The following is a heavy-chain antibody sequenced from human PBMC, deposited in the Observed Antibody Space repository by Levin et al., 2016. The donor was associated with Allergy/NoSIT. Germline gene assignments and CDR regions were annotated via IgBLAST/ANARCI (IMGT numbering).Heavy chain of an antibody. CDR2: IYYTGST. Sequence: RQAPGKGLEWIGCIYYTGSTYYNPSLKSRVTISVDTSKNQFSLKLSSVTAADTAMYYCARPRTVGVEAAFDFWGQGTMVTVSS. D-gene: IGHD1-26*01. J-gene: IGHJ3*01. V-gene: IGHV4-39*01. CDR3: ARPRTVGVEAAFDF.